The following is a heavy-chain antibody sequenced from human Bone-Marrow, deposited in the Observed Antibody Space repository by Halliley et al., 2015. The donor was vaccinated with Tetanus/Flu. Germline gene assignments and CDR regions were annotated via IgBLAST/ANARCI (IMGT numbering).Heavy chain of an antibody. CDR2: ISGNGVST. CDR1: GVTLATYA. J-gene: IGHJ6*02. Sequence: SLRLSCAASGVTLATYAMSWVRLGPGKRLEWVSGISGNGVSTYYADSVKGRFTISRDNSKNTLYLQMNSLRAEDTAVYYCAKDKAGDYSNWGGLDYPDYGMDVWGQGTTVTVSS. D-gene: IGHD4-4*01. V-gene: IGHV3-23*01. CDR3: AKDKAGDYSNWGGLDYPDYGMDV.